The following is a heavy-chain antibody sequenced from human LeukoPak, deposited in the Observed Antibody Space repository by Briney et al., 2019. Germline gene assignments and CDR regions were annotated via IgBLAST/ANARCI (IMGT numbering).Heavy chain of an antibody. CDR1: GYTFTSYY. J-gene: IGHJ4*02. CDR2: INPSGGST. D-gene: IGHD3-10*01. Sequence: GASVKVSCKASGYTFTSYYMHWVRQAPGQGLEWMGIINPSGGSTSYAQKFQGRVTMTRDTSTSTVYMELSSLRSDDTAVYYCARAHYYYGSGSYEFDYWGQGTLVTVSS. V-gene: IGHV1-46*01. CDR3: ARAHYYYGSGSYEFDY.